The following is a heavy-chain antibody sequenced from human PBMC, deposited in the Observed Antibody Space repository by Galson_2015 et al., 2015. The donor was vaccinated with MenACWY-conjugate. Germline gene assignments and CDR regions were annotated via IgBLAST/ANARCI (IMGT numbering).Heavy chain of an antibody. V-gene: IGHV3-7*03. Sequence: SLRLSCAASGFTFSSFWMSWVRQAPAKGLECVANIKQDGSEKYYVDSVKGRFTISRDNAQNSLYLQINSLRAEDTAVYYCARGGATGGAFRYWGQGTLVTVSS. CDR1: GFTFSSFW. J-gene: IGHJ4*02. CDR2: IKQDGSEK. D-gene: IGHD2-21*01. CDR3: ARGGATGGAFRY.